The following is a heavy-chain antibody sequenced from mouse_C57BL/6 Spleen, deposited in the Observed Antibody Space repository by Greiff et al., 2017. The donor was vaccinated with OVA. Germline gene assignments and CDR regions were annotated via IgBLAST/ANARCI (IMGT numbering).Heavy chain of an antibody. CDR2: IDPENGDT. CDR1: GFNIKDVY. D-gene: IGHD4-1*01. J-gene: IGHJ3*01. CDR3: TTLTGTQFAY. Sequence: VQLKQSGAELVRPGASVKLSCTASGFNIKDVYMHWVKQRPEQGLEWIGWIDPENGDTEYASKFQGKATITADTSSNTAYLQLSSLTSEDTAVYYCTTLTGTQFAYWGQGTLVTVSA. V-gene: IGHV14-4*01.